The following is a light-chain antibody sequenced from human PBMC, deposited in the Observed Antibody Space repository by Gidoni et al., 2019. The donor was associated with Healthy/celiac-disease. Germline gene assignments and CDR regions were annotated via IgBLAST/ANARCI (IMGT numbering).Light chain of an antibody. V-gene: IGKV1-17*01. Sequence: DLPTTQSPSSLSASVGDSVTITCRVCQGIRNDLGWYQQEPAQAPKRLIDAATSSQSGVPSRFSGSGSGTEFTITRMGLQPEDVATYYCQHHNSYPLTFGGGTKLEIK. CDR3: QHHNSYPLT. CDR1: QGIRND. CDR2: AAT. J-gene: IGKJ4*01.